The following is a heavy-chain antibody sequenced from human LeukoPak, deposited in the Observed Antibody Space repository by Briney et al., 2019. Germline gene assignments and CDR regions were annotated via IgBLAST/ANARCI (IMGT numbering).Heavy chain of an antibody. D-gene: IGHD3-3*01. CDR1: GYTFTSYY. Sequence: ASVKVSCKASGYTFTSYYMHWVRQAPGQGLEWMGIINASGGSTSYAQKFQGRVTMTRDTSTSTVYMELSSLRSEDTAVYYCARDRYDFWSAQEAGLFDYWGQGTLVTVSS. V-gene: IGHV1-46*01. CDR2: INASGGST. J-gene: IGHJ4*02. CDR3: ARDRYDFWSAQEAGLFDY.